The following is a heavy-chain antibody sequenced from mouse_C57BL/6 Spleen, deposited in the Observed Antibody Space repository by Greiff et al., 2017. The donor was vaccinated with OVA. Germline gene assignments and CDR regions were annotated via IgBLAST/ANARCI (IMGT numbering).Heavy chain of an antibody. CDR2: ISSGSSTI. J-gene: IGHJ2*01. D-gene: IGHD1-1*01. Sequence: EVKVVESGGGLVKPGGSLKLSCAASGFTFSDYGMHWVRQAPEKGLEWVAYISSGSSTIYYADTVKGRFTISRDNAKNTLFLQMTSLRSEDTAMYYCARTHYYGSSNYFDYWGQGTTLTVSS. CDR3: ARTHYYGSSNYFDY. V-gene: IGHV5-17*01. CDR1: GFTFSDYG.